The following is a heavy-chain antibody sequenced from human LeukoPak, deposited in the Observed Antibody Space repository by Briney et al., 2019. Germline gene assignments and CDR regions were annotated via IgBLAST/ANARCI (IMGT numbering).Heavy chain of an antibody. CDR2: IYSGST. CDR3: ARSPMIRGVMGWFDP. D-gene: IGHD3-10*01. CDR1: GGSISSSLYY. J-gene: IGHJ5*02. V-gene: IGHV4-39*01. Sequence: KPSETLSLTCTVSGGSISSSLYYWGWIRQPPGKGLEWIGSIYSGSTYYNPSLKSRVIISVGTSKNQFSLKLSSVTAAVTAVYYCARSPMIRGVMGWFDPWGQGTLVTVSS.